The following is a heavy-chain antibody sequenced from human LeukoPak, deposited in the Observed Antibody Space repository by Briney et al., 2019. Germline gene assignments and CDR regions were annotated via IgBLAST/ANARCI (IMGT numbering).Heavy chain of an antibody. Sequence: SETLSLTCAVYGGSFSGYYWSWIRQPPGKGLEWIGEINHSGSTNYNPSLKSRVTISVDTSKNQFSLKLSSVTAADTAVYYCARVRNWGIFDYWGQGTLVTVSS. CDR3: ARVRNWGIFDY. J-gene: IGHJ4*02. CDR1: GGSFSGYY. V-gene: IGHV4-34*01. D-gene: IGHD7-27*01. CDR2: INHSGST.